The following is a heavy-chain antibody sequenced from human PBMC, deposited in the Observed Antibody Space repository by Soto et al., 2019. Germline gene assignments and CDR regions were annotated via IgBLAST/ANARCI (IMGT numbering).Heavy chain of an antibody. V-gene: IGHV6-1*01. CDR2: TYYRSKWYN. CDR1: GDSVSSNSAA. D-gene: IGHD1-26*01. J-gene: IGHJ4*02. Sequence: QVQLQQSGPRLVKPSQTLSLTCAISGDSVSSNSAAWNWIRQSPSTGLQWLGRTYYRSKWYNDYAISVKTRITVNPGTSKNQFSLQLNSVTPEDTAVYYCARMVGETADYWGQGTLVTLSS. CDR3: ARMVGETADY.